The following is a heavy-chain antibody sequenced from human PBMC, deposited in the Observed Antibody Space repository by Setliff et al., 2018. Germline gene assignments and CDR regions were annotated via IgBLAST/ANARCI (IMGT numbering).Heavy chain of an antibody. CDR1: GFTFSSYS. Sequence: PGGSLRLSCAASGFTFSSYSMNWVRQAPGKRLEWVSYISSSSSTIYYADSVKGRFTISRDNAKNSLYLQMNSLRAEDTAVYYCARDRGSGSYFLRYFDYWGQGTLVTVSS. J-gene: IGHJ4*02. D-gene: IGHD1-26*01. V-gene: IGHV3-48*01. CDR2: ISSSSSTI. CDR3: ARDRGSGSYFLRYFDY.